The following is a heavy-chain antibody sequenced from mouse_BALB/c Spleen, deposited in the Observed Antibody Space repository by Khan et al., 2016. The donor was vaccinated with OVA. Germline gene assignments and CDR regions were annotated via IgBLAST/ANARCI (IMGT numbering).Heavy chain of an antibody. CDR2: ISYSGNT. J-gene: IGHJ2*01. CDR1: GYSTTSDYA. V-gene: IGHV3-2*02. D-gene: IGHD2-10*02. Sequence: VQLKESGAGLVKPPQSLSLTCTVTGYSTTSDYAWNWIRQFPGNKLEWMGYISYSGNTKYNPSLKSRISVTRDTSKNQFFLQLNSVTTEDTATYYCARVYGEDFDYWGQGTTLTVSS. CDR3: ARVYGEDFDY.